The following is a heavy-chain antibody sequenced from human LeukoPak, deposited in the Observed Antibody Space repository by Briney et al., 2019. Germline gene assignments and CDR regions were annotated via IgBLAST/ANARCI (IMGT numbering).Heavy chain of an antibody. J-gene: IGHJ4*02. D-gene: IGHD6-6*01. CDR3: ARDWNRDSSSPGV. Sequence: PGGSLRLSCAASGFTFSSYSMNWVRQAPEKGLEWVSSISSSSSYIYYADSVKGRFTISRDNAKNSLYLQMNSLRAEDTAVYYCARDWNRDSSSPGVWGQGTLVTVSS. V-gene: IGHV3-21*01. CDR2: ISSSSSYI. CDR1: GFTFSSYS.